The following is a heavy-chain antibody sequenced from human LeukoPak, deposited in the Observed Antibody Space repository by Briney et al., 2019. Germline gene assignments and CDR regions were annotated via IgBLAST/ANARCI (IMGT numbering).Heavy chain of an antibody. Sequence: GGSLRLSCAASGFTFSSYGMHWVRQAPGKGLEWVASIKEDEIEIHYVDSVKGRFSISRDNTKGSLFLQLNSLRAEDTAVYYCAKWKYSNSGIDDYWGQGTLVTVSS. CDR1: GFTFSSYG. D-gene: IGHD6-6*01. J-gene: IGHJ4*02. CDR3: AKWKYSNSGIDDY. CDR2: IKEDEIEI. V-gene: IGHV3-7*03.